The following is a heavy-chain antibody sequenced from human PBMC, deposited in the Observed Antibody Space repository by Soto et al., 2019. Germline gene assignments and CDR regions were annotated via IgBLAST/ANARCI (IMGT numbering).Heavy chain of an antibody. CDR3: ARDLGSCSSTSCRPFDY. D-gene: IGHD2-2*03. CDR1: GGSISTITL. Sequence: QVQLRESGPALVKTSGTLSLTCAVSGGSISTITLWSWVRQPPGKGLQWIGEIYHSGSTNYNPSLKSRVTISVDKSKNQFSLELSSVTAADTAVYYCARDLGSCSSTSCRPFDYWGQGTLVTVSS. CDR2: IYHSGST. V-gene: IGHV4-4*02. J-gene: IGHJ4*02.